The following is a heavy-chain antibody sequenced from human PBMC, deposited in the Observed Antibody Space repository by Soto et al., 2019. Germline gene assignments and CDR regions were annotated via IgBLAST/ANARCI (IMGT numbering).Heavy chain of an antibody. V-gene: IGHV4-34*01. CDR3: ARGGRDGYTV. Sequence: QVQLQQWGAGLLKPSETLSLTCAVYGGSFSGYYWSWIRQPPGKGLEWIGEINHSGSTNYNPSLKXXVXIXXATSKNQFSLKLSSVTAADPAVYYCARGGRDGYTVWGQGTLVTVSS. J-gene: IGHJ4*02. CDR2: INHSGST. D-gene: IGHD5-12*01. CDR1: GGSFSGYY.